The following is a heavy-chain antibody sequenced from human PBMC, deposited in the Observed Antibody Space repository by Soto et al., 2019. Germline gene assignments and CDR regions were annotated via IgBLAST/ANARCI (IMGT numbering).Heavy chain of an antibody. D-gene: IGHD4-4*01. Sequence: QVHLVESGGGVVQPGKSLRLSCAASGFSFSNHAMHWVRQAPGKGLEWLTVISFDGANKYYADSVKGRLTISRDNSKNTLYLQMSSLRAEDTAFYYCARDRRPPVTVNFDHWGQGTPVTVSS. CDR1: GFSFSNHA. J-gene: IGHJ4*02. V-gene: IGHV3-30-3*01. CDR3: ARDRRPPVTVNFDH. CDR2: ISFDGANK.